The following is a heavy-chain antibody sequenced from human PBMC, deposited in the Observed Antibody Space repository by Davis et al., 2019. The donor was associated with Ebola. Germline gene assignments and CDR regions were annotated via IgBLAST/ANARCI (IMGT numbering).Heavy chain of an antibody. V-gene: IGHV3-74*01. CDR3: LHYYDSSGYYRRGFEY. Sequence: GESLKISCAASGFTFSSYWMNWVRQAPGKGLVWVSRINGDGSTTTYADSVKGRFTISRDNAKNTLYLHMNSLRAEDTAVYYCLHYYDSSGYYRRGFEYWGQGTLVIVSS. J-gene: IGHJ4*02. D-gene: IGHD3-22*01. CDR2: INGDGSTT. CDR1: GFTFSSYW.